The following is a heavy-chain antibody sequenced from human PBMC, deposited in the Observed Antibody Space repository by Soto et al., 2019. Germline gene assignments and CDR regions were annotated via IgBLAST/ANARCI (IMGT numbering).Heavy chain of an antibody. D-gene: IGHD4-4*01. CDR2: IYPGDSDT. J-gene: IGHJ3*02. CDR3: ARTTVTPSDAFDI. V-gene: IGHV5-51*01. CDR1: GYSFTSYW. Sequence: GESLKISCKGSGYSFTSYWIGWVRQMPGKVLEWMGIIYPGDSDTRYSPSFQGQVTISADKSISTAYLQWSSLKASDTAMYYCARTTVTPSDAFDIWGQGTMVTVSS.